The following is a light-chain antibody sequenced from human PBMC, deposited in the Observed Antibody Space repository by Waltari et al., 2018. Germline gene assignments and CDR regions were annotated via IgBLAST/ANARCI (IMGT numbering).Light chain of an antibody. CDR1: QSISTN. J-gene: IGKJ5*01. Sequence: DIVMTQSPATRSVSPGERATLSCRASQSISTNLAWYQQKPGQAPRLLIYGASIRATGIPARFSGSGSGTEFTLTISSLQSEDFAVYYCQHYDHGPPINFGQGTRLEIK. V-gene: IGKV3D-15*01. CDR2: GAS. CDR3: QHYDHGPPIN.